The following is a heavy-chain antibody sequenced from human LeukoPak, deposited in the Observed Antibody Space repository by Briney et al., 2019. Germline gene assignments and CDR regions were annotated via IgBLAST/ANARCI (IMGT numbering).Heavy chain of an antibody. J-gene: IGHJ4*02. V-gene: IGHV1-69*04. Sequence: ASVKVSCKASGYTFTSYGISWVRQAPGQGLEWMGRIIPILAIPKYAQKFQARITITADKPTTTVYMELSSLRSGDTALYYCARDPGYNSTHLDSWGQGTLVTVSS. CDR2: IIPILAIP. CDR3: ARDPGYNSTHLDS. D-gene: IGHD2/OR15-2a*01. CDR1: GYTFTSYG.